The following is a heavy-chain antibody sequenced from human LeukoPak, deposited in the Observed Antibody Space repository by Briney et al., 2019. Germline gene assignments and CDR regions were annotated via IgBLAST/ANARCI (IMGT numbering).Heavy chain of an antibody. V-gene: IGHV4-4*03. J-gene: IGHJ4*01. CDR3: AREGGPYRRLDD. CDR1: VGSTSNTNW. Sequence: PEGLSLTCVVSVGSTSNTNWWTWVRQPPGKGLEGIGEVNLQGRTNYNPSLKRPVATSVEKTENHISLKQTSVSAAATAVYYCAREGGPYRRLDDSGQGTLVTVAS. CDR2: VNLQGRT.